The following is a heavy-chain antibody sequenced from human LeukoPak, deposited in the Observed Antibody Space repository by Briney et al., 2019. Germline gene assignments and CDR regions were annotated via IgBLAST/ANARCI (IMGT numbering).Heavy chain of an antibody. D-gene: IGHD4-17*01. Sequence: HPGGSLRLSCAASRFTFSTYAMGWVRQAPGKGLEWVSGITGSGESTYYADSVKGRFTISRDNSKNTLYLQMNSLRADDTAVYYCASGPGGGLNTENNGDYWGQGTLVTVSS. V-gene: IGHV3-23*01. CDR2: ITGSGEST. CDR1: RFTFSTYA. J-gene: IGHJ4*02. CDR3: ASGPGGGLNTENNGDY.